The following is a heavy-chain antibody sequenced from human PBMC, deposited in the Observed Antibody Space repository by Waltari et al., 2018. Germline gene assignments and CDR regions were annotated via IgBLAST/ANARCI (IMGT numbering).Heavy chain of an antibody. Sequence: QVQLQESGPGLVKPSETLSLTCTVSGGSISSYYWSWIRQPPGKGLEWIGYIYYSGNTNYNPSLKSRVTISVDTSKNQFSLKLSSVTAADTAVYYCARQQQLVRALDYWGQGTLVTVSS. CDR2: IYYSGNT. J-gene: IGHJ4*02. CDR3: ARQQQLVRALDY. V-gene: IGHV4-59*08. CDR1: GGSISSYY. D-gene: IGHD6-13*01.